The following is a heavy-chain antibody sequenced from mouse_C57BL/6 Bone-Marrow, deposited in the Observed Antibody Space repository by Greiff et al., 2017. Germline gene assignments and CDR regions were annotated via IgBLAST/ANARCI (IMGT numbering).Heavy chain of an antibody. Sequence: EVQLQQSGPVLVKPGASVKMSCKASGYTFTDYYMNWVKQSHGKSLEWIGVINPYNGGTSYNQKFKGKATLTVDKSSRTAYMELNSLTSEDSAVYYCARGGMGYAMDYWGQGTSVTVSS. CDR2: INPYNGGT. CDR1: GYTFTDYY. CDR3: ARGGMGYAMDY. V-gene: IGHV1-19*01. J-gene: IGHJ4*01.